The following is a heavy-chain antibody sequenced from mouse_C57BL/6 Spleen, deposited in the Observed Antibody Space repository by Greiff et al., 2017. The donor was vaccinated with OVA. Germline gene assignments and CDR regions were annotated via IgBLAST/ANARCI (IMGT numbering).Heavy chain of an antibody. CDR2: INYDGSST. CDR1: GFTFSDYY. D-gene: IGHD4-1*01. J-gene: IGHJ3*01. V-gene: IGHV5-16*01. CDR3: ARGGLGQEFAY. Sequence: EVMLVESEGGLVQPGSSMTLSCTASGFTFSDYYMAWVRQVPEKGLEWVANINYDGSSTYYLDSLKSRFIISRDNAKNILYLQMSSLKSEDTATYYCARGGLGQEFAYWGQGTLVTVSA.